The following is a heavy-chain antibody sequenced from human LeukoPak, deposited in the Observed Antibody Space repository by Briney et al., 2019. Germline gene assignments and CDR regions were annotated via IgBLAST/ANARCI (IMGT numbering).Heavy chain of an antibody. CDR3: ARDYYDSSGYYLYYFDY. J-gene: IGHJ4*02. CDR1: GFTFSSYA. Sequence: GGSLRLSCAASGFTFSSYAISWVRQAPGQGLEWMGGIIPIFGTANYAQKFQGRVTITADESTSTAYMELSSLRSEDTAVYYCARDYYDSSGYYLYYFDYWGQGTLVTVSS. D-gene: IGHD3-22*01. V-gene: IGHV1-69*01. CDR2: IIPIFGTA.